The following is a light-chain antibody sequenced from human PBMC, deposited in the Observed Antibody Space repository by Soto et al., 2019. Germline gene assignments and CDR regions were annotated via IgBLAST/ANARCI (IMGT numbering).Light chain of an antibody. CDR1: QSVTSN. V-gene: IGKV3-15*01. J-gene: IGKJ1*01. CDR2: GAS. CDR3: QQYDNSPWT. Sequence: EIVMTQSPATLSVSPGERATLSCRASQSVTSNLAWYQQKPGQAPRLLIYGASTRATGIPARFSGSGSGTEFTLTISRLQSEDFAVYYCQQYDNSPWTLGQWTKVEIK.